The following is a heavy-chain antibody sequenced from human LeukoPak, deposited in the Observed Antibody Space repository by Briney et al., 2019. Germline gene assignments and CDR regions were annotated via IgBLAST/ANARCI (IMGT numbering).Heavy chain of an antibody. V-gene: IGHV3-23*01. CDR2: ISGSGGST. J-gene: IGHJ4*02. CDR1: GFTFSSYA. CDR3: AKDDYDILTGYADY. D-gene: IGHD3-9*01. Sequence: GGSLRLSCAASGFTFSSYAMSWVRQAPGKGLEWVSAISGSGGSTYYADSVKGRFTISRDNSKNTLYLQMNSLRAEDTAVYYCAKDDYDILTGYADYWGQGTLVTVSS.